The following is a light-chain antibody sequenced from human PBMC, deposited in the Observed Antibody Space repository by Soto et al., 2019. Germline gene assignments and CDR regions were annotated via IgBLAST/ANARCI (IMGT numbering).Light chain of an antibody. CDR1: QRVSSSY. V-gene: IGKV3-20*01. Sequence: EIVLTQSPGTLSLSPGERATLSCRASQRVSSSYLAWYQQKPGQAPRLLISGASSRATGIPDRFSGSGSGTDFTLTISGLGHEDSAVYYCQQYGGSWTFGQGTKMEIK. CDR3: QQYGGSWT. J-gene: IGKJ1*01. CDR2: GAS.